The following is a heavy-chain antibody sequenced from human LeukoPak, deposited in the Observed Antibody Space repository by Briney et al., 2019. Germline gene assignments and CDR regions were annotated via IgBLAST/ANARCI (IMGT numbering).Heavy chain of an antibody. D-gene: IGHD2-2*01. CDR3: ARHLGDVVVVPAAKNWFDP. J-gene: IGHJ5*02. CDR1: GGSLSSSSYY. CDR2: IYYSGST. V-gene: IGHV4-39*01. Sequence: KPSETLSLTCPVSGGSLSSSSYYWGWIRQPPGKGLEWIGSIYYSGSTYSNPSLKSRVTISGDTSKSQFSLRLSSVTAADTAVYYCARHLGDVVVVPAAKNWFDPWGQGTLVTVSS.